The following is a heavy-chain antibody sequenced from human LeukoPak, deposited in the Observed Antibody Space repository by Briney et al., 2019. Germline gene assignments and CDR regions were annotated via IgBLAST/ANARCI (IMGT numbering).Heavy chain of an antibody. V-gene: IGHV3-30-3*01. CDR1: GFTFSSYA. CDR2: ISYDGSNK. Sequence: GGSLRLSCAASGFTFSSYAMHWVRQAPGKGLEWVAVISYDGSNKYYADSVKGRFTISRDNSKNTLYLQMNSLRAEDTAVYYCARDPPYRYCTNGVCGDYYCYYGMDVWGQGTTVTVSS. CDR3: ARDPPYRYCTNGVCGDYYCYYGMDV. D-gene: IGHD2-8*01. J-gene: IGHJ6*02.